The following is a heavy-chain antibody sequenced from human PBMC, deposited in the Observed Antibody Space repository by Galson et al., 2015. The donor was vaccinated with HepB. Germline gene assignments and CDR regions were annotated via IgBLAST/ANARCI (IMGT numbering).Heavy chain of an antibody. CDR1: GFTFPSHA. CDR3: AKPSPTLLSQFDL. CDR2: INGGGEST. Sequence: SLRLSCAVSGFTFPSHAMHWVRQAPGKGLEWVSGINGGGESTFYADSVKGRFTISRDNSKNTLLLEMHSLRAEDTAVYYCAKPSPTLLSQFDLWGPGTVVAVSS. D-gene: IGHD1-1*01. V-gene: IGHV3-23*01. J-gene: IGHJ4*02.